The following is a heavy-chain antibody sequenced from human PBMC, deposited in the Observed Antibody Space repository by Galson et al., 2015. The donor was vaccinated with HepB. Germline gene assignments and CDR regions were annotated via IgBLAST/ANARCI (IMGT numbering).Heavy chain of an antibody. D-gene: IGHD6-13*01. Sequence: SVKVSCKASGGTFSSYTISWVRQAPGQGLEWMGRIIPILGIANYAQKFQGRATITADKSTSTAYMELSSLRSEDTAVYYCARDLIAAASPAVASDYWGQGTLVTVSS. V-gene: IGHV1-69*04. CDR1: GGTFSSYT. J-gene: IGHJ4*02. CDR3: ARDLIAAASPAVASDY. CDR2: IIPILGIA.